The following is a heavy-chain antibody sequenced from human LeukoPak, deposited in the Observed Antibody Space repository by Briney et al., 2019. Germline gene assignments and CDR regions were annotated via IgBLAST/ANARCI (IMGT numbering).Heavy chain of an antibody. D-gene: IGHD5-18*01. CDR2: ISYDGSKR. CDR1: GFMFSSYG. V-gene: IGHV3-30*18. J-gene: IGHJ4*02. CDR3: AKDSVDTSMGLDY. Sequence: GGSLRLSCAASGFMFSSYGMHWVRQAPGKGLEGVVVISYDGSKRYYGDSVRGRFTISRDNTKNMLYLEMNSLREEDTAVYFCAKDSVDTSMGLDYWGQGTLVTVSS.